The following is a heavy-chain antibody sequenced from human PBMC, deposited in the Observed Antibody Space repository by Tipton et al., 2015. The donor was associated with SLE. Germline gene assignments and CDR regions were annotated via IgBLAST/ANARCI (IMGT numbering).Heavy chain of an antibody. D-gene: IGHD6-13*01. CDR2: IFYSGIT. Sequence: TLSLTCTASGGSIRSYYWSWIRQSPGKGLEWIGNIFYSGITNDNPSLKSRITISVDSFKNQFSLNLNSVTAADTAVYYCARAEFSSNWYMYWHFDLWGRGTLVTVSS. CDR3: ARAEFSSNWYMYWHFDL. CDR1: GGSIRSYY. J-gene: IGHJ2*01. V-gene: IGHV4-59*08.